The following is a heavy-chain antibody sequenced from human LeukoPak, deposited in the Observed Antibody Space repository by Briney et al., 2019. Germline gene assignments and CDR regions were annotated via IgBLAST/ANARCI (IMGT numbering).Heavy chain of an antibody. D-gene: IGHD3-22*01. Sequence: SQTLSLTCTVSGGSISSSSYYWGWIRQPPGNGLEWIGSIYYSGSSYYIPSLKSRVTISVDTSKNQFSLKLSSVTAADTAVYYCASEKVLGVRVIDHNDAFDIWGQGTMVTVSS. J-gene: IGHJ3*02. CDR1: GGSISSSSYY. CDR2: IYYSGSS. V-gene: IGHV4-39*01. CDR3: ASEKVLGVRVIDHNDAFDI.